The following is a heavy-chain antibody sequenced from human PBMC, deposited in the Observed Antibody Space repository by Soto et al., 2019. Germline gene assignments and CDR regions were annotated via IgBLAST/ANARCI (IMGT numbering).Heavy chain of an antibody. V-gene: IGHV5-51*01. CDR2: IYPGDSDI. D-gene: IGHD3-22*01. CDR3: ARLSVTVVSPSGFDY. CDR1: GYSFTTYW. Sequence: HGESLKISCKGSGYSFTTYWIGWVRQMPGKGLEWMGIIYPGDSDIRYRPSFEGQVTISADRSISTAYLQWSSLKASDTAMYYCARLSVTVVSPSGFDYWGQGTLVTVSS. J-gene: IGHJ4*02.